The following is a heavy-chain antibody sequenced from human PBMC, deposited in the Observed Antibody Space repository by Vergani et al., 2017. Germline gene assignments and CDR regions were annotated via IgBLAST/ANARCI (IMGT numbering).Heavy chain of an antibody. J-gene: IGHJ6*03. CDR3: ARYGSSSSWYYYYMDV. V-gene: IGHV4-34*01. Sequence: QVQLQQWGAGLLKPSETLSLTCAVYGGSFSGYYWSWIRQPPGKGLEWIGEINHSGSTNYNPSLKSRVTISVDTSKNQFSLKLSSVTAADTAVYYCARYGSSSSWYYYYMDVWGKGTTVTVSS. CDR2: INHSGST. CDR1: GGSFSGYY. D-gene: IGHD6-13*01.